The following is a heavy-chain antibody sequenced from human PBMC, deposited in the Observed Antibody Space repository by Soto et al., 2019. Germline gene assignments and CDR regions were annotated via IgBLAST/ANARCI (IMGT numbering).Heavy chain of an antibody. CDR1: GGSISSSSYY. Sequence: SETLSLTCTVSGGSISSSSYYWGWIRQPPGKGLEWIGSIYYSGSTYYNPSLKSRVTISVDTSKNQFSLKLSSVTAADTAVYYCARGYSYGYVDYWGQGTLVTVSS. CDR3: ARGYSYGYVDY. J-gene: IGHJ4*02. CDR2: IYYSGST. V-gene: IGHV4-39*01. D-gene: IGHD5-18*01.